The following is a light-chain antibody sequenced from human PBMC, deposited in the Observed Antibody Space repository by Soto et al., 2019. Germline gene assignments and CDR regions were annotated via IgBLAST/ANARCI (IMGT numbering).Light chain of an antibody. CDR1: SSDVGGYNY. V-gene: IGLV2-14*01. Sequence: QSVLTQPASVSGSPGQSIAISCTGTSSDVGGYNYVSWYQQHPDKAPKLMIYEVSNRPSGVSSRFSGSKSGNTASLTISGLQAEDEADYYCNSYTSSNTLVFGTGTKV. CDR3: NSYTSSNTLV. J-gene: IGLJ1*01. CDR2: EVS.